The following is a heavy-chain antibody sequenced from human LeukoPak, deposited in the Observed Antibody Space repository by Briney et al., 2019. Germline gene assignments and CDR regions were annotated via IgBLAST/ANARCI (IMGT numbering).Heavy chain of an antibody. Sequence: ASVKVSCKASRYTFTDYYMHWVRQAPGQGLEWMGCINPNSGGTNYAQKFQGRVTMTRDTSISTPYMELSWLRSDDTAVYYCARALYTSRSYLATSSPTNFDYWGQGTLVTVSS. V-gene: IGHV1-2*02. CDR2: INPNSGGT. J-gene: IGHJ4*02. D-gene: IGHD6-13*01. CDR3: ARALYTSRSYLATSSPTNFDY. CDR1: RYTFTDYY.